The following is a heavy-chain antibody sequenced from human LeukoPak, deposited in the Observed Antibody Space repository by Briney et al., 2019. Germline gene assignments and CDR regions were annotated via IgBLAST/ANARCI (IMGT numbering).Heavy chain of an antibody. J-gene: IGHJ6*02. Sequence: PGGSLRLSCAASGFTFSSYSMNWVRQAPGKGLEWVSSISSSSSYIYYADSVKGRFTISRDNAKNSLYLQMDSLRAEDTAVYYCARAPPPGYSYGYGPPLYYGMDVWGQGTTVTVSS. CDR3: ARAPPPGYSYGYGPPLYYGMDV. V-gene: IGHV3-21*01. CDR2: ISSSSSYI. CDR1: GFTFSSYS. D-gene: IGHD5-18*01.